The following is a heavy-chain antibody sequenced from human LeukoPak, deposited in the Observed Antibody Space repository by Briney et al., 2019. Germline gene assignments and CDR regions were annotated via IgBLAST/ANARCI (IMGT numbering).Heavy chain of an antibody. V-gene: IGHV3-30*18. Sequence: PGRSLRLSCAASGFTFSSYGMHWVRQDPGKGLEWVAVISYDGSNKYYADSVKGRFTISRDNSKNTLYLQMNSLRAEDTAVYYCAKDAEIVVVPAALDYWGQGTLVTVSS. CDR2: ISYDGSNK. CDR3: AKDAEIVVVPAALDY. CDR1: GFTFSSYG. D-gene: IGHD2-2*01. J-gene: IGHJ4*02.